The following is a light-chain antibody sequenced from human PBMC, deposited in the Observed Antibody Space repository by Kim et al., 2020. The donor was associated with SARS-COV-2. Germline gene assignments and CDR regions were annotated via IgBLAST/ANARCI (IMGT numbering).Light chain of an antibody. J-gene: IGKJ4*01. V-gene: IGKV3-15*01. CDR3: QRYIDWPLLT. Sequence: IVMTQSPATLSVSPGERVTLSCRASQSVKNNLAWYQQRPGQAPRLLIYGASTRASDISARFSGSGSGTEFTLTIRSLQSEDVAVYYCQRYIDWPLLTFGGGTKLEI. CDR2: GAS. CDR1: QSVKNN.